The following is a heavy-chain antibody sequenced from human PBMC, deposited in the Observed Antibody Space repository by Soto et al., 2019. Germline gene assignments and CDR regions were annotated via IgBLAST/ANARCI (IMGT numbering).Heavy chain of an antibody. CDR1: GFTFSNYG. Sequence: QVPLVESGGGMVQPGRSLRLSCAASGFTFSNYGMHWVRQAPGKGLEWVAVILNDGSNRYHADSVKDRFTISRDNSKNMLYLQMNSLRAEDTAVYYCARDDEYSGNGMDVWGQGTTVTVS. D-gene: IGHD3-10*01. CDR2: ILNDGSNR. V-gene: IGHV3-33*01. CDR3: ARDDEYSGNGMDV. J-gene: IGHJ6*02.